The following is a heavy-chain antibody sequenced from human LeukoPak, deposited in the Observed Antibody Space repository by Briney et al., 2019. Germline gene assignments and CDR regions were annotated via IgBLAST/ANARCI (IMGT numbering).Heavy chain of an antibody. CDR1: GGSFSGYY. CDR3: ARGLEVTRYFDL. CDR2: INRSGRT. V-gene: IGHV4-34*01. Sequence: SETLSLTCAVYGGSFSGYYWSWIRQPPGKGGEWIVEINRSGRTNYNPSLKSRVTISVDTSKNQFSLKLSSVTAADTAVYYCARGLEVTRYFDLWGRGTLVTVSS. D-gene: IGHD3-3*01. J-gene: IGHJ2*01.